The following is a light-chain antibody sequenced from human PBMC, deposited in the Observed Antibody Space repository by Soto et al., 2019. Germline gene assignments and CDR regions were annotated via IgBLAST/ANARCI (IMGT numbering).Light chain of an antibody. Sequence: QLVLTQSPSASASLGASVKLTCTLSSGHSRYAIAWHQQQPEKGPRYLMKLNSDGSHSKGDGIPDRFSGSSSGAERYLTISSLQSEYEADYYCQTWGTGIQVFGGGTKVTVL. CDR2: LNSDGSH. CDR1: SGHSRYA. CDR3: QTWGTGIQV. J-gene: IGLJ3*02. V-gene: IGLV4-69*01.